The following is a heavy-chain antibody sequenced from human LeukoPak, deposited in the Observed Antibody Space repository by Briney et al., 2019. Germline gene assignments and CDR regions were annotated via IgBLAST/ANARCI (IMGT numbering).Heavy chain of an antibody. J-gene: IGHJ5*02. CDR2: INHSGST. CDR1: GGSFSGYY. D-gene: IGHD1-1*01. V-gene: IGHV4-34*01. Sequence: SETLSLTCAVYGGSFSGYYWSWIRQPPGKGLEWIGEINHSGSTNYNPSLKSRVTISVDTSKNQFSLKLSSVTAADTAVYYCARDRTHWNWFDPWGQGTLVTVSS. CDR3: ARDRTHWNWFDP.